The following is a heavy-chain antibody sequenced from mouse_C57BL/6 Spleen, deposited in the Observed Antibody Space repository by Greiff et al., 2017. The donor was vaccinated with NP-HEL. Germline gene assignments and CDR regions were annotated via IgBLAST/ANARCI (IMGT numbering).Heavy chain of an antibody. D-gene: IGHD2-3*01. CDR1: GFTFSSYG. Sequence: EVQLVESGGDLVKPGGSLKLSCAASGFTFSSYGMSWVRQTPDKRLEWVATISSGGSYTYYLDSVKGRFTISRDNAKNTLYLQMSSLKSEDTAMYYCARREGGYYDFAYWGQGTLVTVSA. CDR2: ISSGGSYT. CDR3: ARREGGYYDFAY. J-gene: IGHJ3*01. V-gene: IGHV5-6*01.